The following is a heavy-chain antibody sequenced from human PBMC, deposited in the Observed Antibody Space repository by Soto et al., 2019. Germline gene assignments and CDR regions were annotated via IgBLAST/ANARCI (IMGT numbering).Heavy chain of an antibody. V-gene: IGHV4-4*02. D-gene: IGHD2-2*01. CDR3: ARLIGCSSTSCYYMDV. CDR2: IYHSGST. J-gene: IGHJ6*03. CDR1: SGSISSSNW. Sequence: SETLSLTCAVSSGSISSSNWWSWVRQPPGKGLEWIGEIYHSGSTNYNPSLKSRVTISVDKSKNQFSLKLSSVTAADTAVYYCARLIGCSSTSCYYMDVWGKGTTVTVS.